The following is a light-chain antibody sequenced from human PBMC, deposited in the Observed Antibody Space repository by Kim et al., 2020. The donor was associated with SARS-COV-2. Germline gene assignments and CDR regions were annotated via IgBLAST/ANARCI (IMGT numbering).Light chain of an antibody. J-gene: IGLJ3*02. CDR1: SSDVGGYNR. CDR2: EVT. Sequence: GQSVPISCTGTSSDVGGYNRVSWYQQPPGTAPKLMIYEVTNRPSGVPDRFSGSKSGNTASLTISGLLAEDEGDYYCSSFTSSTTWVFGGGTKLTVL. V-gene: IGLV2-18*02. CDR3: SSFTSSTTWV.